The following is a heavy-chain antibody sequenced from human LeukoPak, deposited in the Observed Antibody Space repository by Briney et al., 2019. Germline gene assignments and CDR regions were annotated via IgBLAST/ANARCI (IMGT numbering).Heavy chain of an antibody. CDR1: GGSISSYY. CDR3: ASGGGITIFGVVTYYMDV. CDR2: IYYSGST. J-gene: IGHJ6*03. D-gene: IGHD3-3*01. Sequence: NPSETLSLTCTVSGGSISSYYWSWIRQPPGKGLEWIGYIYYSGSTNYNPSLKSRVTISVDTSKNQFSLKLSSVTAADTAVYYCASGGGITIFGVVTYYMDVWGKGTTVTVSS. V-gene: IGHV4-59*01.